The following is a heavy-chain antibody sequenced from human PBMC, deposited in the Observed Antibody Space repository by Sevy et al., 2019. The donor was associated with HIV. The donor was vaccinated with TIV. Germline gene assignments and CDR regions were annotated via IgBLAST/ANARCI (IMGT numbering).Heavy chain of an antibody. CDR2: ISSSGSTI. CDR3: ARAGDWEPFFYY. CDR1: GFTFSDYY. Sequence: GGSLRLSCAVSGFTFSDYYMSWIRQAPGKGLEWLSYISSSGSTIYYADSVKGRFTMSRDNAKNALYLQMSSLRAEDTAFYYCARAGDWEPFFYYWGQGTLVTVSS. J-gene: IGHJ4*02. V-gene: IGHV3-11*01. D-gene: IGHD1-26*01.